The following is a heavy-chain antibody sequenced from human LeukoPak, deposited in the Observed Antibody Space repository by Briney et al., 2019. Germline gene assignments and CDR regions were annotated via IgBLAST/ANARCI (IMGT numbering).Heavy chain of an antibody. CDR3: ASGFNYGYFRY. CDR2: INSGTTT. Sequence: PGGSLRVSCAASGFSFSAYTFNWVRQAPGKGLGWVSYINSGTTTYYADSVKGRFTISRDNAKNSVYLQMNSLRAEDTAVYYCASGFNYGYFRYWGPGTLVTVSS. D-gene: IGHD5-18*01. CDR1: GFSFSAYT. J-gene: IGHJ4*02. V-gene: IGHV3-48*01.